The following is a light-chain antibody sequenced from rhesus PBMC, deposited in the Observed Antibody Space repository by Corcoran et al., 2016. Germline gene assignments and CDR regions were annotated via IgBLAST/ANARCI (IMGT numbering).Light chain of an antibody. V-gene: IGKV1-21*01. CDR3: QQYHSAPFA. CDR2: KAS. Sequence: DIQMTQSPSSLSASVGDRVTITCRASQGISSWLVWYQQKSGKAPKLLIYKASSLQSGVPSRVSGSGSGTDFTLTIGSLQPEDFATYCCQQYHSAPFAFGPGAKLDIK. CDR1: QGISSW. J-gene: IGKJ3*01.